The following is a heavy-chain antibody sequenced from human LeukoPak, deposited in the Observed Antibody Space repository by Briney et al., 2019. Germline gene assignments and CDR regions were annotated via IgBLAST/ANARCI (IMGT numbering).Heavy chain of an antibody. CDR2: IYYSGST. J-gene: IGHJ3*02. CDR1: GGSISSYY. Sequence: PSETLSLTCTVSGGSISSYYWSWIRQPPGKGLEWIGYIYYSGSTNYNPSLKSRVTISVDTSKNQFSLKLSSVTAADTAVYYCARHSGWYEAFDTWGQGTMVTVSS. D-gene: IGHD6-19*01. V-gene: IGHV4-59*08. CDR3: ARHSGWYEAFDT.